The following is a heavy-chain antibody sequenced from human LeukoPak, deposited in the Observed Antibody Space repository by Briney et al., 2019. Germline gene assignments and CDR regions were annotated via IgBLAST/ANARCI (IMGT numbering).Heavy chain of an antibody. V-gene: IGHV3-43*02. Sequence: QPGGSLRLSCAASTFTFDDYGMHRGPQAPGKGLLGVFVISGLYGRKYYEESEKRRLTISSEDSKNSLYQQKNSLRTEDTALYYCAKKGYSYGYYFDYWGQGTLVTVSS. CDR3: AKKGYSYGYYFDY. J-gene: IGHJ4*02. D-gene: IGHD5-18*01. CDR2: ISGLYGRK. CDR1: TFTFDDYG.